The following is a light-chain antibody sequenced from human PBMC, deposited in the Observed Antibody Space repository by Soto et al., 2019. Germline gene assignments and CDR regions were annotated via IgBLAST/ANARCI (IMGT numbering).Light chain of an antibody. CDR1: QSVSSK. V-gene: IGKV3-15*01. Sequence: EILMTQSPSTLSVSPGERATLSCRASQSVSSKLAWYQQKPGQAPRLLIYGASTRATGIPARLSGSGSGTDFTLTISRLEPEDFAVYYCQQYGSSLIFGQGTRLEIK. CDR2: GAS. CDR3: QQYGSSLI. J-gene: IGKJ5*01.